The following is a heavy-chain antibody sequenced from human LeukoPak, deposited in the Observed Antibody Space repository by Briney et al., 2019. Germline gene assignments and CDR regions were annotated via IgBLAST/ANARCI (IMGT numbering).Heavy chain of an antibody. CDR1: GFTFSTAW. V-gene: IGHV3-15*01. CDR3: TTAGPLSDSGYSN. J-gene: IGHJ4*02. CDR2: IRSKTACGIG. Sequence: GGSLRLSCAASGFTFSTAWMTWVRQAPGKGLEWVGRIRSKTACGIGDYAAPVTGRFTISRDDSKNTLYLQMNSLKTDDIAVYYCTTAGPLSDSGYSNWGQGTLVTVSS. D-gene: IGHD5-12*01.